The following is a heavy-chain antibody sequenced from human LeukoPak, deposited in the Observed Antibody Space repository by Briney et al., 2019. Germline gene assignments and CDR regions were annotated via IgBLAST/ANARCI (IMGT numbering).Heavy chain of an antibody. Sequence: GGSLRLSCAASGFTVSSNYMSWVRQAPGKGLEWVPVIYSGGSTYYADSVKGRFTISRDNSKNTLYLQMNSLRAEDTAVYYCARDYYDSSGYFWFDPWGQGTLVTVSS. J-gene: IGHJ5*02. CDR1: GFTVSSNY. D-gene: IGHD3-22*01. V-gene: IGHV3-66*01. CDR3: ARDYYDSSGYFWFDP. CDR2: IYSGGST.